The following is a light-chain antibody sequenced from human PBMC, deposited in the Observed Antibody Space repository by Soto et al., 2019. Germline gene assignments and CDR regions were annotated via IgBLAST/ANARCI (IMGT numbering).Light chain of an antibody. CDR2: DAS. Sequence: DIQMTQSPSSLSASVGDRVTITVLASQTIGTYVNWYRQKSGAAPELLIYDASTLQSGVPSRFRGGASGTDSTLTISSLQLDDFATYYCQQSYNTPLTFGQGTKVDIK. V-gene: IGKV1-39*01. CDR3: QQSYNTPLT. J-gene: IGKJ1*01. CDR1: QTIGTY.